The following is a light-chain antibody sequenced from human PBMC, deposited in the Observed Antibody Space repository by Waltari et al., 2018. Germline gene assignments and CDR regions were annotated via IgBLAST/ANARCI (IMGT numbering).Light chain of an antibody. CDR1: QSISSY. Sequence: DIQMTQSPSSLSASVGDRVTITCRASQSISSYLNWYQQKPGKAPKLLIYAASSLQSEVPSRFSGSGSGTDFTLTISSLQPEDFATYYCQQSYSTPLTFGGGTKVEIK. J-gene: IGKJ4*01. CDR2: AAS. V-gene: IGKV1-39*01. CDR3: QQSYSTPLT.